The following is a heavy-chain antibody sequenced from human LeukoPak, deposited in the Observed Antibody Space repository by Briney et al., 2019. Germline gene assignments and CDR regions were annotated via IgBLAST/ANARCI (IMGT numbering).Heavy chain of an antibody. Sequence: GGSLRLSCAASGFTFSNYAMYWVRQAPGKGLEWVAFIQYDGNYKDYSDSVKGRFTISKDNSKNTLFLQMDRLRVEDTDLFYCARGDYASSWYGVDYWGQGTLVTVSS. CDR2: IQYDGNYK. J-gene: IGHJ4*02. CDR3: ARGDYASSWYGVDY. CDR1: GFTFSNYA. D-gene: IGHD6-13*01. V-gene: IGHV3-30*02.